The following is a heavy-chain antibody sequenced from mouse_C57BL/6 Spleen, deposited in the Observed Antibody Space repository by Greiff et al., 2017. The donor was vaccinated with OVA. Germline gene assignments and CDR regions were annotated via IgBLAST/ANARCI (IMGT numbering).Heavy chain of an antibody. Sequence: QQPGAELVRPGSSVKLSCKASGYTFTSYWMHWVKQRPIQGLEWIGNIDPSDSETHYNQKFKDKATLTVDKSSSTAYMQLSSLTSEDSAVYYCAREANWDSFAYWGQGTLVTVSA. V-gene: IGHV1-52*01. D-gene: IGHD4-1*01. J-gene: IGHJ3*01. CDR2: IDPSDSET. CDR3: AREANWDSFAY. CDR1: GYTFTSYW.